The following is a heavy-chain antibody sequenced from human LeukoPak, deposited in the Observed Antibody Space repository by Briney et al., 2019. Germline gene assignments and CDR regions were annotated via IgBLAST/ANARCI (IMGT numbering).Heavy chain of an antibody. Sequence: GGSLRLSCAASGFTFSSYWMHWVRQAPGKGLVWVSRINSDGSSTSYADSVKGRFTVPRDNAKNSLYLQMNSLRAEDTAVYYCARGFDSSGYLLTYYFDYWGQGTLVTVSS. CDR3: ARGFDSSGYLLTYYFDY. CDR2: INSDGSST. CDR1: GFTFSSYW. V-gene: IGHV3-74*01. D-gene: IGHD3-22*01. J-gene: IGHJ4*02.